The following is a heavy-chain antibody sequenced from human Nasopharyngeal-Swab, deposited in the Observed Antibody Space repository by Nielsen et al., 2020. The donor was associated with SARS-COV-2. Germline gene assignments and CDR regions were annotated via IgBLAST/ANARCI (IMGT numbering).Heavy chain of an antibody. CDR3: ARDRGDLRKYNCDS. V-gene: IGHV4-61*08. D-gene: IGHD3-10*01. Sequence: ETLSLTCSVSGGSVSSAGYYWNWIRQPPGRALEWLGYIYHDGGTNYNPSLMGRVIMSVDTSKNQFSLRLTSVTTADTAVYYCARDRGDLRKYNCDSWGQGTLVTVSS. CDR2: IYHDGGT. J-gene: IGHJ4*02. CDR1: GGSVSSAGYY.